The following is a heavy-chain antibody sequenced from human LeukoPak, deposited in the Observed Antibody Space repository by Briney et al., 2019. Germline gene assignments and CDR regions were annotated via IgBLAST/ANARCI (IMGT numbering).Heavy chain of an antibody. CDR2: MNPNSGNT. Sequence: ASVKVSCKASGYTFTSYDINWVRQATGQGPEWMGWMNPNSGNTGYAQKFQGRVTMTRNTSISTAYMELSSLRSEDTAVYYCARRRPAYCSSTSCRHNWFDPWGQGTLVTVSS. CDR3: ARRRPAYCSSTSCRHNWFDP. CDR1: GYTFTSYD. V-gene: IGHV1-8*01. J-gene: IGHJ5*02. D-gene: IGHD2-2*01.